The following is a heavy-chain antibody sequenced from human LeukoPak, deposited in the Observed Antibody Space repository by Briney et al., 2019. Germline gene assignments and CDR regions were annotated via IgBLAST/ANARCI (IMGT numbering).Heavy chain of an antibody. J-gene: IGHJ6*02. Sequence: SETLSLTCAVYGGSFSGYYWSWIRQPPGKGMEWIGEINHIGSTNYNTSLKSRVTISVDTSKNQFSLKLSSVTAADTAVYYCARGRAYYDLWSGYYSPRLFDYYYYGMDVWGQGTTVTVSS. V-gene: IGHV4-34*01. CDR2: INHIGST. D-gene: IGHD3-3*01. CDR3: ARGRAYYDLWSGYYSPRLFDYYYYGMDV. CDR1: GGSFSGYY.